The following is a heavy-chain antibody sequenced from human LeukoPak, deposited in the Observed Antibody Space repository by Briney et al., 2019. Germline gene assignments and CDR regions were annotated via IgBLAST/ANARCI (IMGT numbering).Heavy chain of an antibody. D-gene: IGHD6-13*01. CDR3: ARSGAAGTFDY. Sequence: GGSLRLSCAASGFTFDEYTMHWVRQVPGKGLEWVSVIGWDSDSKYYLESVKGRFTISRDNSKNSLYLQMNSLRAEDTAVYYCARSGAAGTFDYWGQGTLVTVSS. CDR2: IGWDSDSK. CDR1: GFTFDEYT. V-gene: IGHV3-43*01. J-gene: IGHJ4*02.